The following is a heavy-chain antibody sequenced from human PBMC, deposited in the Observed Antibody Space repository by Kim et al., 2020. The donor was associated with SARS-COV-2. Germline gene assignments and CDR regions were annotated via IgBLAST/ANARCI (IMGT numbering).Heavy chain of an antibody. D-gene: IGHD6-6*01. J-gene: IGHJ4*02. V-gene: IGHV3-48*03. CDR2: ISSSGSTI. CDR1: GFTFSSYE. Sequence: GGSLRLSCAASGFTFSSYEMNWVRQAPGKGLEWVSYISSSGSTIYYADSVKGRFTISRDNAKNSLYLQMNSLRAEDTAVYYCARVEKQLASPGIVYWGQGTLVTVSS. CDR3: ARVEKQLASPGIVY.